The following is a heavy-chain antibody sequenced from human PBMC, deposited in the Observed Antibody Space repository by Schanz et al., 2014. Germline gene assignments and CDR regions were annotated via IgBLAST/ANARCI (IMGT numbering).Heavy chain of an antibody. J-gene: IGHJ6*02. CDR1: GFTFSTYA. CDR2: IYSSGST. CDR3: ARAQGVIRLYYGVDV. D-gene: IGHD3-10*01. Sequence: EVKLLESGGHLVQPGGSLRLSCVASGFTFSTYAMSWVRQAPGKGPEWVSTIYSSGSTYYADSVRGRFTISRDNSMNTVYLQMNSLRSDDAAVYYCARAQGVIRLYYGVDVWGQGTTVTVSS. V-gene: IGHV3-23*05.